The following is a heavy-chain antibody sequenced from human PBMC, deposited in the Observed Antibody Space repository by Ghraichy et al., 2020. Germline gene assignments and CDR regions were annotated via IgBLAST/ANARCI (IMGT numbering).Heavy chain of an antibody. J-gene: IGHJ4*02. V-gene: IGHV3-23*01. CDR2: ISGSGIST. Sequence: AGSLRLSCAASGFTFSSYAMSWVRQAPGKGLECVSSISGSGISTYYADSVKGRFTISRDNSKNTLYLQMISLRSDDTAIYYCAKVHSSGWYQVKSGPFDYWGQGILATVSS. CDR3: AKVHSSGWYQVKSGPFDY. CDR1: GFTFSSYA. D-gene: IGHD6-19*01.